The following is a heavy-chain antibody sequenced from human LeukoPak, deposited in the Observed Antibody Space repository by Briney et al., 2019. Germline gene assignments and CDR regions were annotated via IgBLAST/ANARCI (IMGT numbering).Heavy chain of an antibody. CDR1: GFTFSSYA. V-gene: IGHV3-30-3*01. CDR2: ISYDGSNK. J-gene: IGHJ4*02. CDR3: AKEVSRIAVAGNRDYFDY. D-gene: IGHD6-19*01. Sequence: GGSLRLSCAASGFTFSSYAMHWVRQAPGKGLEWVAVISYDGSNKYYADSVKGRFTISRDNSKNTLYLQMNSLRAEDTAVYYCAKEVSRIAVAGNRDYFDYWGQGTLVTVSS.